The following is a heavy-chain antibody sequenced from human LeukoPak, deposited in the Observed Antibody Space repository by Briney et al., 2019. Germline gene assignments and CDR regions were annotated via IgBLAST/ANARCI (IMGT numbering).Heavy chain of an antibody. CDR1: GGSISSYY. D-gene: IGHD3-22*01. Sequence: TSETLSLTCTVSGGSISSYYWSWIRQPPGKGLVWIGYIYYSGSTNYNPSLKSRVTISVDTSKNQFSLRLSSVTAADTAVYYCAREGHYHDSSGYYSNYYYYYMDVWGKGTTVTVSS. J-gene: IGHJ6*03. CDR3: AREGHYHDSSGYYSNYYYYYMDV. CDR2: IYYSGST. V-gene: IGHV4-59*01.